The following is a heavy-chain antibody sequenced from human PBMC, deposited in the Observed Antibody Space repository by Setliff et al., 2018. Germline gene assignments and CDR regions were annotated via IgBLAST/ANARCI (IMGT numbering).Heavy chain of an antibody. D-gene: IGHD2-8*01. CDR2: ISGYSGKT. CDR3: SRLVRYCTTTTCQTLSGGEH. V-gene: IGHV1-18*01. Sequence: ASVKVSCKASGYTFTTYGIAWVRQAPGQGLDWMGWISGYSGKTFYAPKLQDRVTMTTDTSTATAYLELRSLRSDDTALYFCSRLVRYCTTTTCQTLSGGEHWGQGTLVTVSS. CDR1: GYTFTTYG. J-gene: IGHJ4*02.